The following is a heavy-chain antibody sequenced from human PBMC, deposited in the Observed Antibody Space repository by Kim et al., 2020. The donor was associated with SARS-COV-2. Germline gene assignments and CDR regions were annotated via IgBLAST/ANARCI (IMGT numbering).Heavy chain of an antibody. CDR2: ISSSSSYI. V-gene: IGHV3-21*01. CDR3: AREGCGSGWYVDYYYYGMDV. Sequence: GGSLRLSCAASGFTFSSYSMNWVRQAPGKGLEWVSSISSSSSYIYYADSVKGRFTISRDNAKNSLYLQMNSLRAEDTAVYYCAREGCGSGWYVDYYYYGMDVWGQGATVTVSS. J-gene: IGHJ6*02. CDR1: GFTFSSYS. D-gene: IGHD6-19*01.